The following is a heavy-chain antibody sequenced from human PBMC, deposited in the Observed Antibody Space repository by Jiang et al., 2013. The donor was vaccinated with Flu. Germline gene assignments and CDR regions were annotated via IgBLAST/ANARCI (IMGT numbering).Heavy chain of an antibody. D-gene: IGHD1-26*01. CDR2: PEDGET. V-gene: IGHV1-24*01. CDR3: ATDGVGATDGAFDI. J-gene: IGHJ3*02. Sequence: PEDGETIYAQKFQGRVTMTEDTSTDTAYMELSSLRSEDTAVYYCATDGVGATDGAFDIWGQGTMVTVSS.